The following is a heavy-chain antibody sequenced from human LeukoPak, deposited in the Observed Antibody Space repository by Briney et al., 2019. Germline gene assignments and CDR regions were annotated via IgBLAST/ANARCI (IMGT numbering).Heavy chain of an antibody. J-gene: IGHJ6*02. V-gene: IGHV4-59*01. CDR1: GGSISIYY. CDR3: ARGLYSSSWYYYYYGMDV. D-gene: IGHD6-13*01. Sequence: SETLSLTCTVSGGSISIYYWSWIRQPPGKGLEWIGYIYYSGSTNYNPSLKSRVTISVDTSKNQFSLKLSSVTAADTAVYYCARGLYSSSWYYYYYGMDVWGQGTTVTVSS. CDR2: IYYSGST.